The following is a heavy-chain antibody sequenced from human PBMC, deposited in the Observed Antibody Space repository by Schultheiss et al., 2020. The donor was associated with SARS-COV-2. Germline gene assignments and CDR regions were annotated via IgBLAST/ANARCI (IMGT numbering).Heavy chain of an antibody. CDR1: GFTFSSYG. J-gene: IGHJ5*02. CDR3: ASSSSSRGGGWFDP. CDR2: IWYDGSNK. V-gene: IGHV3-33*01. D-gene: IGHD6-6*01. Sequence: GGSLRLSCAASGFTFSSYGMHWVRQAPGKGLEWVAVIWYDGSNKYYADSVKGRFTISRDNSKNTLYLQMNSLRAEDTAVYYCASSSSSRGGGWFDPWGQGTLVTVSS.